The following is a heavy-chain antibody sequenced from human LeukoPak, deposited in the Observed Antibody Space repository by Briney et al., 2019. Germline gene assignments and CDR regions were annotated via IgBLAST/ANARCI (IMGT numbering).Heavy chain of an antibody. V-gene: IGHV4-34*01. CDR3: ARGRDGYNFLNRGGYYYFDY. J-gene: IGHJ4*02. CDR1: GGSFSGYY. Sequence: SDTLSLPCAVYGGSFSGYYWSGLRQPPGEGVEWFGENNHCGSANYNPSLKSRVTISVDTSKNQFSLKVNSVTAADTAVYYCARGRDGYNFLNRGGYYYFDYWGQGILVTVSS. D-gene: IGHD5-24*01. CDR2: NNHCGSA.